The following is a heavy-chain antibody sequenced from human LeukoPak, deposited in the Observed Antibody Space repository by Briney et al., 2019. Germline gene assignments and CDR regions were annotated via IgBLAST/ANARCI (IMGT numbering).Heavy chain of an antibody. D-gene: IGHD4-23*01. CDR2: IYYSGST. J-gene: IGHJ6*03. V-gene: IGHV4-59*01. CDR1: GGSISSYY. Sequence: PSETLSLTCTVSGGSISSYYWNWIRQPPGKGLEWIGDIYYSGSTNYNPSLKRRVTISLDTAKNQFLLKLSSVTAADTAVYYCARVRGGNDYYSYYMDVWGKGTTVTVSS. CDR3: ARVRGGNDYYSYYMDV.